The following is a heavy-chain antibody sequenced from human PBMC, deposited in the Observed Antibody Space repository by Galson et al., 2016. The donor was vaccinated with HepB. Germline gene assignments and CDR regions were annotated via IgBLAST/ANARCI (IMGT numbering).Heavy chain of an antibody. D-gene: IGHD2/OR15-2a*01. V-gene: IGHV4-59*01. J-gene: IGHJ6*02. CDR3: VRGNIKDV. Sequence: SATLSLTCTVSGGSITSSYWGWTRQTPEKGLEWIGYNYHTATPNMNPSFRSRPTMSIDKPNHQFSLRLRSVTAADTAVYYCVRGNIKDVWGQGTTVTVSS. CDR1: GGSITSSY. CDR2: NYHTATP.